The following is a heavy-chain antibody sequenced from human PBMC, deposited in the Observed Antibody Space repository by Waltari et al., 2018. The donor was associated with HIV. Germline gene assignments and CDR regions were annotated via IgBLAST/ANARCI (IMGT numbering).Heavy chain of an antibody. J-gene: IGHJ4*02. D-gene: IGHD5-18*01. CDR1: GASISMSTINC. V-gene: IGHV4-4*02. CDR2: IYLSGST. CDR3: ARDRGGHSYAYDY. Sequence: QVQLQESGPGLVKPSGTLSLTCAVSGASISMSTINCWSWVRQPPGKGLEWIGEIYLSGSTNYNPSLKSRVTISMDKAKNQLSLRLDSVTAADTAVYYCARDRGGHSYAYDYWGQGALVTVSS.